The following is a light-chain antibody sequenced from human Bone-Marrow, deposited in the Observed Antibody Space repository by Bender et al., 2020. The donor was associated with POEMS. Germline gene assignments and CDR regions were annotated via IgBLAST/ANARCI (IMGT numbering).Light chain of an antibody. CDR3: YSAADNTVV. CDR1: VLAKKY. CDR2: KDS. V-gene: IGLV3-27*01. J-gene: IGLJ2*01. Sequence: SYELTQPSSVSVSPGQTAKITCSGDVLAKKYARWFQQRPGQAPVVVIHKDSERPSGVSERFSGSSSGTTVTLTISGAQIEDEADYYCYSAADNTVVFGGGTKLTVL.